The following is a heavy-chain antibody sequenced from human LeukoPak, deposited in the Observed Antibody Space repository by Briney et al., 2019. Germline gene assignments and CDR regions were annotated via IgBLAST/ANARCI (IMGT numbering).Heavy chain of an antibody. CDR2: ISAYNGDT. Sequence: GASVKVSCKASGYTFTSYGISWVRQAPGQGLEWMGWISAYNGDTNYAQKLQGRVTMTADTSTSTAYMELRSLRSDDTAVYYCARDQGRLRQEARFDPWGQGTLVTVSS. J-gene: IGHJ5*02. D-gene: IGHD5-12*01. V-gene: IGHV1-18*01. CDR3: ARDQGRLRQEARFDP. CDR1: GYTFTSYG.